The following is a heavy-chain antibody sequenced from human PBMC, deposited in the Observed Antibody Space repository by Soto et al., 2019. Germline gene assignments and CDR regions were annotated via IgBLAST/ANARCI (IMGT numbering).Heavy chain of an antibody. CDR3: AREGDHPGYDYGPEY. CDR2: ILGGTGNT. D-gene: IGHD5-12*01. V-gene: IGHV1-3*01. Sequence: QVQLVQSGAEVRKPGASVKVSCQASGYTFTDFAIHWVRQAPGQGLEWMGWILGGTGNTKYSQEFQGRFTITRHTSTTTVYTEPSSPTSGDTALYVCAREGDHPGYDYGPEYWGQGLLVTVSS. J-gene: IGHJ4*02. CDR1: GYTFTDFA.